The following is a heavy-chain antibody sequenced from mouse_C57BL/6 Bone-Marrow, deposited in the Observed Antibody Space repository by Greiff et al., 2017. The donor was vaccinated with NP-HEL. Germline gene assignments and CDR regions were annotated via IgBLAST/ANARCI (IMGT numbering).Heavy chain of an antibody. CDR2: IYPGSGST. V-gene: IGHV1-55*01. D-gene: IGHD2-4*01. Sequence: QVQLQQPGAELVKPGASVKMSCKASGYTFTSYWITWVKLRPGQGLEWIGEIYPGSGSTNYNEKFKSKATLTVDTSSSTAYMQLSSLTSEDSAVYYCARHYDCLYYFDYWGQGTTLTVSS. CDR1: GYTFTSYW. J-gene: IGHJ2*01. CDR3: ARHYDCLYYFDY.